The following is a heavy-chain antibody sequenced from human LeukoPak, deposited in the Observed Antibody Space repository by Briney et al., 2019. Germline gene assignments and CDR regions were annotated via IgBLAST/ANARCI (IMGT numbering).Heavy chain of an antibody. CDR3: ARERGTYYDFWSGYSNYYYMDV. Sequence: ASVKVSCKASGYTFTSYGISWVRQAPGQGLEWMGWISAYNGNTNYAQKHQGRVTMTTDTSTSTAYMELRSLRSDDTAVYYCARERGTYYDFWSGYSNYYYMDVWGKGTTVTVSS. CDR2: ISAYNGNT. D-gene: IGHD3-3*01. V-gene: IGHV1-18*01. CDR1: GYTFTSYG. J-gene: IGHJ6*03.